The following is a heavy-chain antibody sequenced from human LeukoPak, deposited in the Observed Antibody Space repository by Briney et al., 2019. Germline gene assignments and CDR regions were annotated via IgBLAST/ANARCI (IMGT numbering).Heavy chain of an antibody. Sequence: PGGSLRLSCAASGFTFSSYGMHWVRQAPGKGLEWVAVISYDGSNKYYADSVKGRFTISRDNSKNTLYLQMNSLRAEDTAVYYCARDPDFDSSGAPWGQGTLVTVSS. V-gene: IGHV3-30*19. CDR2: ISYDGSNK. CDR3: ARDPDFDSSGAP. D-gene: IGHD3-22*01. J-gene: IGHJ5*02. CDR1: GFTFSSYG.